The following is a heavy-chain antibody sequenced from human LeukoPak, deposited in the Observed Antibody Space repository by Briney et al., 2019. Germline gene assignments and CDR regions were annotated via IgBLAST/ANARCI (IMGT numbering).Heavy chain of an antibody. CDR3: ARDWNWFDP. D-gene: IGHD1-1*01. Sequence: SETLSLTCTVSGDSISNYYWSWIPQPAGKGLEWIGRFYTSGRTIYNPSLKSRVTISGDKSKNQFSLNLSSVTAADTAVYYCARDWNWFDPWGRGTLVTVSS. V-gene: IGHV4-4*07. J-gene: IGHJ5*02. CDR2: FYTSGRT. CDR1: GDSISNYY.